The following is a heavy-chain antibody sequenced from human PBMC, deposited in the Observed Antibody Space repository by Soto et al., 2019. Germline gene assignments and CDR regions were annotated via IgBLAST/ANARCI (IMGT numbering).Heavy chain of an antibody. CDR3: AREGCSSTCCYPPYYYYGMDV. V-gene: IGHV4-4*07. Sequence: SETLSLTCTVSGGSISSYYWSWIRQPAGKGLEWIGRIYTSGSTNYNPSLKSRVTMSVDTSKNQFSLKLSSVTAADTAVYYCAREGCSSTCCYPPYYYYGMDVWGQGTTVTVSS. J-gene: IGHJ6*02. D-gene: IGHD2-2*01. CDR2: IYTSGST. CDR1: GGSISSYY.